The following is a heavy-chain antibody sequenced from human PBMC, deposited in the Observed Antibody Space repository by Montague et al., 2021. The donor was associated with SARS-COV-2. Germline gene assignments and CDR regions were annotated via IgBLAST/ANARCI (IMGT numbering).Heavy chain of an antibody. D-gene: IGHD6-13*01. J-gene: IGHJ3*02. CDR2: ISAYNGNT. CDR1: GYTFTSYG. V-gene: IGHV1-18*01. CDR3: ASFYSSSWYGAFDI. Sequence: SVRVSCKASGYTFTSYGISWVRQAPGQGLEWMGWISAYNGNTNYAQKLQGRVTMTTDTSTSTAYMELRSLRSDDTAVYYCASFYSSSWYGAFDIWGQGTMVTISS.